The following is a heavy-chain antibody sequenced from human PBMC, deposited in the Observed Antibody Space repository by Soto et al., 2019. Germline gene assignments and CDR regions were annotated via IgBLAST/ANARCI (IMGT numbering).Heavy chain of an antibody. CDR3: ANHGGIMDIVVVVAEKAYYYGMDV. CDR1: GGTFSSYA. Sequence: QVQLVQSGAEVKKPGSSVKVSCKASGGTFSSYAISWVRQAPGQGLEWMGGIIPIFGTANYAQKFQGRVTITAYESASTAYMVLSSLRSEDTGVYYCANHGGIMDIVVVVAEKAYYYGMDVWGQGTTVTVSS. J-gene: IGHJ6*02. V-gene: IGHV1-69*01. D-gene: IGHD2-15*01. CDR2: IIPIFGTA.